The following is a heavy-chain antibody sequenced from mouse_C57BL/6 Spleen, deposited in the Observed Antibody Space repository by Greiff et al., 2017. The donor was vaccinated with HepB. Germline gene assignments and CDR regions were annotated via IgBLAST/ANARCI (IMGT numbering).Heavy chain of an antibody. Sequence: QVQLQQSGAELVRPGASVTLSCKASGYTFTDYEMHWVKQTPVHGLEWIGAIDPETGGTAYNQKFKGKAILTADNSSSTAYMELRSLTSEDSAVYYCTRYPLTGTPYFDYWGQGTTLTVSS. CDR2: IDPETGGT. D-gene: IGHD4-1*01. V-gene: IGHV1-15*01. CDR3: TRYPLTGTPYFDY. CDR1: GYTFTDYE. J-gene: IGHJ2*01.